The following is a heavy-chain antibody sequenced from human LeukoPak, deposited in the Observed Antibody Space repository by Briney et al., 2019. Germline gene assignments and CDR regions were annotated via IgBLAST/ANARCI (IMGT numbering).Heavy chain of an antibody. J-gene: IGHJ5*02. CDR1: GGSISTTAYY. CDR2: IHYTGST. D-gene: IGHD3-10*01. Sequence: SETLSLTCTVSGGSISTTAYYWSWIRQPPGKGLECIGYIHYTGSTNYNPSLKSRVTISVDTSKNQFSLKLSSVTAADTAIYYCARGGYYGSGNDFRFDPWGQGTLVTVSS. V-gene: IGHV4-61*08. CDR3: ARGGYYGSGNDFRFDP.